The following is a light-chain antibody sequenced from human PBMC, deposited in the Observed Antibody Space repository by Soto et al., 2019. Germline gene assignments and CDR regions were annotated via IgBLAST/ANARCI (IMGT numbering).Light chain of an antibody. CDR2: DAS. Sequence: EIVLTQSPATLSLSPGERATLSCRASQSVSSSLAWFQQEPGQPPRLLIYDASNRATGIPARFSGSGSGTDFTLTISSLEPEDFAVYYCQQRSGWLLTFGGGTKVQIK. J-gene: IGKJ4*01. CDR3: QQRSGWLLT. V-gene: IGKV3-11*01. CDR1: QSVSSS.